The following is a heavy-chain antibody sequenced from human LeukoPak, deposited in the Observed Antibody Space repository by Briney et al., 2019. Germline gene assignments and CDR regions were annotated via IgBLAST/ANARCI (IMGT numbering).Heavy chain of an antibody. J-gene: IGHJ4*02. CDR2: IKEDGGEK. V-gene: IGHV3-7*01. CDR1: GFSFSSNW. D-gene: IGHD3-10*01. CDR3: ASGLGRAFFSNSGRADY. Sequence: GGSLRLSCAATGFSFSSNWMSWVRQAPGKGLEWVATIKEDGGEKWYVDAVKGRFTISRDNTKNSLYLQMSGLRDEDTAVYYFASGLGRAFFSNSGRADYWGKETQVTVSS.